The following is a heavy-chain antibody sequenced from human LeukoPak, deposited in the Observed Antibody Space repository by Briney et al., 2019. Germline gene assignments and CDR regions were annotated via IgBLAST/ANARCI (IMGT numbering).Heavy chain of an antibody. V-gene: IGHV3-23*01. D-gene: IGHD3-3*01. CDR3: ARDSRFPVDY. CDR1: GFIFSSYA. Sequence: GGSLRLSCAASGFIFSSYAMSWVRQAPGKGLEWVSTISGSGGSTYYADSVKGRFTISRDNAKNSLYLQMNSLRAEDTAVYYCARDSRFPVDYWGQGTLVTVSS. CDR2: ISGSGGST. J-gene: IGHJ4*02.